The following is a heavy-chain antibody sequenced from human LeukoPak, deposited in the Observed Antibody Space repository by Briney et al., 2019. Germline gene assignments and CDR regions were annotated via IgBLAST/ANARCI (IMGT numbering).Heavy chain of an antibody. CDR2: IYHNGNT. CDR3: AREFTEYYYDSSKASY. D-gene: IGHD3-22*01. Sequence: SETLSLTCAVSGYSISSGYYWAWIRQPPGKGLEWIGKIYHNGNTYYNPSLKGRVNISVDTSKNQFSLKLSSVTAADTALYYCAREFTEYYYDSSKASYWGQGTLVTVSS. J-gene: IGHJ4*02. CDR1: GYSISSGYY. V-gene: IGHV4-38-2*02.